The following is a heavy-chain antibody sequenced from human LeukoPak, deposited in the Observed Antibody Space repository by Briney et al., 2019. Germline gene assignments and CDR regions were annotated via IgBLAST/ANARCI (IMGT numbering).Heavy chain of an antibody. Sequence: ASVKVSCKASGYTFTGYYMHWVRQATGQGLEWMGWMNPNSGNTGYAQKFQGRVTMTRNTSISTAYMELSSLRAEDMAVYYCARALLDTAMAFDYWGQGTLVTVSS. CDR2: MNPNSGNT. CDR1: GYTFTGYY. CDR3: ARALLDTAMAFDY. J-gene: IGHJ4*02. D-gene: IGHD5-18*01. V-gene: IGHV1-8*02.